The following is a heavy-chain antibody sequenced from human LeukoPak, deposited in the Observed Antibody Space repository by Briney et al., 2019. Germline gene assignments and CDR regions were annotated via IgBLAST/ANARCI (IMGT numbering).Heavy chain of an antibody. D-gene: IGHD2-2*01. Sequence: GASVKVSCKASGYTFTSYGVSWVRQAPGQGLEWMGGVIPIFGTANYAQKFQGRVTITADESTSTAYMELSSLRSEDTAVYYCARMMRDIVVVPAAIPQGPLDYWGQGTLVTVSS. CDR2: VIPIFGTA. V-gene: IGHV1-69*13. CDR1: GYTFTSYG. J-gene: IGHJ4*02. CDR3: ARMMRDIVVVPAAIPQGPLDY.